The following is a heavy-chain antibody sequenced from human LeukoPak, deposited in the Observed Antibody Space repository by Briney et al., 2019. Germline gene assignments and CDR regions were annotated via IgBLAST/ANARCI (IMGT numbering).Heavy chain of an antibody. CDR2: INHSGST. Sequence: SETLSLTCAVYGGSFSGYYWSWIRQPPGKGLEWIGEINHSGSTNYNPSLKSRVTISVDTSKNQFSLKLSSVTAADAAVYYCARGSGYVSTHYWGQGTLVTVSS. V-gene: IGHV4-34*01. CDR3: ARGSGYVSTHY. J-gene: IGHJ4*02. D-gene: IGHD5-12*01. CDR1: GGSFSGYY.